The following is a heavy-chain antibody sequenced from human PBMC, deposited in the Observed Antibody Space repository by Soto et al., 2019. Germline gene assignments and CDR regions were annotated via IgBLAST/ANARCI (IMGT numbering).Heavy chain of an antibody. CDR1: GGTFSSYT. V-gene: IGHV1-69*02. CDR3: ARVEMGTIPGYDYGMDV. J-gene: IGHJ6*02. D-gene: IGHD1-1*01. CDR2: IIPMLGIA. Sequence: QVQLVQSGAGVKKPGSSVKVSCKASGGTFSSYTISWVRQAPGQGLEWMGRIIPMLGIANYAQKFQGRVTITADKSTSTAYMELSSLRSEDTAVYYCARVEMGTIPGYDYGMDVWGQGTTVTVSS.